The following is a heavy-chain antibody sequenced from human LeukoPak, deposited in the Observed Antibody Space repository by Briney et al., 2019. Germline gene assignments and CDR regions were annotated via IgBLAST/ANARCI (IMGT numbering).Heavy chain of an antibody. Sequence: GGSLRLSCAASGFTFSSYWMHWVRQAPGKGLVWVSRINNDGSSTSYADSVKGRFTISRDNAKNTLYLQMNSLRAEDTAVYYCARVDSSGWYYYYGMDVWGKGTTVTVSS. CDR2: INNDGSST. CDR3: ARVDSSGWYYYYGMDV. J-gene: IGHJ6*04. CDR1: GFTFSSYW. D-gene: IGHD6-19*01. V-gene: IGHV3-74*01.